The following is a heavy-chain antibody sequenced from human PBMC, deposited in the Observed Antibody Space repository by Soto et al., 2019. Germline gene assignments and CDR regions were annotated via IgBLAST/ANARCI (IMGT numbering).Heavy chain of an antibody. CDR3: ARVPGRI. D-gene: IGHD3-10*01. Sequence: QLVETGGGLIQPGTSLTLSCAASGFSVSRNYMTWVRQAPGKGLEWVSFVYSGGATFYADSVKGRFILSRDDSQNTMYLQMNNLRAEDTAVYYCARVPGRIWGRGTMFTVSS. CDR1: GFSVSRNY. CDR2: VYSGGAT. J-gene: IGHJ4*02. V-gene: IGHV3-53*02.